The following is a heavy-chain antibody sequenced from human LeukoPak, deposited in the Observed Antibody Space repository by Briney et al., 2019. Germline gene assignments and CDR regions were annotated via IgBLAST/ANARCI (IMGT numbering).Heavy chain of an antibody. Sequence: GGSLRLSCAASGFTFRSYAMHWVRQAPGKGLEWVAVISYDGDNKYYADSVKGRFTISRDNSENTLYLQMNSLRPEDTAVYYCAKSHSSGWYYSDYWGQGSLVTVSS. CDR3: AKSHSSGWYYSDY. D-gene: IGHD6-19*01. CDR1: GFTFRSYA. V-gene: IGHV3-30*18. J-gene: IGHJ4*02. CDR2: ISYDGDNK.